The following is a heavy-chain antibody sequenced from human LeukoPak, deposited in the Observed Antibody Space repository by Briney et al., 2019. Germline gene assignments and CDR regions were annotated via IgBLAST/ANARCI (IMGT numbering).Heavy chain of an antibody. Sequence: GGSLRLSCAASGFTFSSYGMHWVRQAPGKGLEWVAVIWYDGSNKYYADSVKGRFTISRDNSKNTLYLQMNSLRAEDTAVYYCAKDLQQHSSSAGAMDVWGKGTTVTVSS. CDR2: IWYDGSNK. D-gene: IGHD6-6*01. CDR1: GFTFSSYG. J-gene: IGHJ6*03. CDR3: AKDLQQHSSSAGAMDV. V-gene: IGHV3-33*06.